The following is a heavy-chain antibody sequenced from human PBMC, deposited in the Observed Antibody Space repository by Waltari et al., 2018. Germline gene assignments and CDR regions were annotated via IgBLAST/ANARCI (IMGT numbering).Heavy chain of an antibody. CDR1: GGSISSGSYY. CDR3: ARLRAVAGTIYFDY. D-gene: IGHD6-19*01. CDR2: IYYSGST. V-gene: IGHV4-39*01. J-gene: IGHJ4*02. Sequence: QLQLQESGPGLVKPSETLSLTCTVSGGSISSGSYYWGWRRQPPGKGLEWIGSIYYSGSTYYNPSLKSRVTISVDTSKNQFSLKLSSVTAADTAVYYCARLRAVAGTIYFDYWGQGTLVTVSS.